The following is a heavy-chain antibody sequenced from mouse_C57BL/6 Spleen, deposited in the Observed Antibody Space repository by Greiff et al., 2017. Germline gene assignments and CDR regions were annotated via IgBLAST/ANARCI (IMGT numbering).Heavy chain of an antibody. Sequence: QVQLQQPGAELVKPGASVMLSCKASGYTFTSYWMHWVKQRPGQGLEWIGMIHPNSGSTNYNEKFKSKATLTVDKSSSTAYMQLSSLTSEDSAVYYCAREITTVVAKAMDYWGQGTSVTVSS. CDR2: IHPNSGST. CDR1: GYTFTSYW. CDR3: AREITTVVAKAMDY. V-gene: IGHV1-64*01. D-gene: IGHD1-1*01. J-gene: IGHJ4*01.